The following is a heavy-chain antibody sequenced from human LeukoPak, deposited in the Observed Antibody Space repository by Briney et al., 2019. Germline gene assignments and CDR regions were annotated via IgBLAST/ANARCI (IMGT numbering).Heavy chain of an antibody. CDR2: ISSSGSTI. J-gene: IGHJ6*02. D-gene: IGHD3-9*01. CDR1: GFTFSDYY. Sequence: PGGSLRLSCAASGFTFSDYYMSWIRQAPGKGLEWVSYISSSGSTIYYADSVKGRFTISRDNAKNSLYLQMNSLRAEDTAVYYCAQMGDILTGYYTGYGMDVWGQGTTVTVSS. V-gene: IGHV3-11*04. CDR3: AQMGDILTGYYTGYGMDV.